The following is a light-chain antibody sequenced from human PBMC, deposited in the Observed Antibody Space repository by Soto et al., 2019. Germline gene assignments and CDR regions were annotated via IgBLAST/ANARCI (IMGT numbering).Light chain of an antibody. CDR3: QQSYSSPET. V-gene: IGKV1-39*01. Sequence: DIQMTQSPSSLSASVGDRVTISCRASQSISNYLNWYQQKPGKAPKLLSYASVTLQSGVPSRFSGTGSGTDFTLTISSLQPEDFGTYYCQQSYSSPETFGQGTKVEI. CDR1: QSISNY. CDR2: ASV. J-gene: IGKJ1*01.